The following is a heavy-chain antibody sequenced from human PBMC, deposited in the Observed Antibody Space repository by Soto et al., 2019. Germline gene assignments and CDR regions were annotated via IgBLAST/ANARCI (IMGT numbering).Heavy chain of an antibody. D-gene: IGHD1-1*01. CDR1: GYAFTTYD. CDR2: ISAHNGNT. Sequence: QVHLVQSGAEVKKPGASVKVSFQGSGYAFTTYDITWVRQAPGQGIEWMGWISAHNGNTNYAQKLQGRVTVTRDTSTSTAYMELRSLRYDDTAVYYCARGRYGDYWGQGALVTVSS. CDR3: ARGRYGDY. J-gene: IGHJ4*02. V-gene: IGHV1-18*01.